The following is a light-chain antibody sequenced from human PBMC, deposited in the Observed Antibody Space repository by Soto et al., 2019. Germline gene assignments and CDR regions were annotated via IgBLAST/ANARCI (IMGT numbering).Light chain of an antibody. J-gene: IGKJ2*03. Sequence: DIVLTQSPGTLSLSPGERATLSCRASQSVDSRYLAWYQQKPGQAPRLLIHAVSIRATGIPDRFSGSGSWTDFSLIISRVEPEDFSEYYCQQYGSSPRYSFGQGTKLEIK. CDR3: QQYGSSPRYS. V-gene: IGKV3-20*01. CDR1: QSVDSRY. CDR2: AVS.